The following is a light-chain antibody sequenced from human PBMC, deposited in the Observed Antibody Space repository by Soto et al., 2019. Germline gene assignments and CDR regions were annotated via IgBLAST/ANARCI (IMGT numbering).Light chain of an antibody. CDR2: GAS. Sequence: EIVLTQSPGTLSLSPGERATLSCRASQSVSSSYLAWYQQKPGQAPRLLIYGASSRATGIPDRFSGSGSGTDFTLTISRLEPEDFAGYYCQQYPGTFGQGTKVEIK. CDR1: QSVSSSY. J-gene: IGKJ1*01. V-gene: IGKV3-20*01. CDR3: QQYPGT.